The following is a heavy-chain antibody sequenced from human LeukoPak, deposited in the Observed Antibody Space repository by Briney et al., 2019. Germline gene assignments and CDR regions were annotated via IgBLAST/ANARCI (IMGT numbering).Heavy chain of an antibody. CDR2: INHSGST. D-gene: IGHD3-16*02. Sequence: SKTLSLTCAVYGGSFSGYYWSWIRQPPGKGLEWIGEINHSGSTNYNPSLKSRVTISVDTSKNQFSLKLSSVTAADTAVYYCARGVTYYDYVWGSYRYGQNFDYWGQGTLVTVSS. J-gene: IGHJ4*02. CDR3: ARGVTYYDYVWGSYRYGQNFDY. CDR1: GGSFSGYY. V-gene: IGHV4-34*01.